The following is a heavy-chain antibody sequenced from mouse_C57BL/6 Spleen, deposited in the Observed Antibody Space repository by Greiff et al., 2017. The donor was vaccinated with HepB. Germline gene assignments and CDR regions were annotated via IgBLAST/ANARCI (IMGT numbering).Heavy chain of an antibody. J-gene: IGHJ2*01. CDR3: ARLASNYFDY. V-gene: IGHV1-69*01. CDR2: IDPSDSYT. Sequence: QVQLQQPGAELVMPGASVKLSCKASGYTFTSYWMHWVKQRPGQGLEWIGEIDPSDSYTNYNHKFKGKSTLTVDKSSSTAYMQLSSLTSEDSAVYYCARLASNYFDYWGQGTTLTVSS. CDR1: GYTFTSYW. D-gene: IGHD2-10*02.